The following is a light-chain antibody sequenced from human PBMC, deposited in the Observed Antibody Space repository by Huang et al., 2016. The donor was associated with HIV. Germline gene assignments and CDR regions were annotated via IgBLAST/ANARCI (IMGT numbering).Light chain of an antibody. V-gene: IGKV3-11*01. CDR2: DAS. J-gene: IGKJ4*01. CDR1: QSVSRF. CDR3: QQRSSWPRVT. Sequence: EIVLTQSPATLSLSPVERATLSCRASQSVSRFLAWYKQKAGQAPRLLIYDASNRAIDIPARFSGSGSGTEFTLTISSLEPEDFAVYYCQQRSSWPRVTFGGGTKVELK.